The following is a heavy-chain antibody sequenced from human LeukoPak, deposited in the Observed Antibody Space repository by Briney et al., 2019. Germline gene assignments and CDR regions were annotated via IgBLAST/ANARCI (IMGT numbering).Heavy chain of an antibody. J-gene: IGHJ4*02. V-gene: IGHV1-69*13. Sequence: SVKVSCKASGGTFSNYAISWVRQAPGQGLEWMGGIIPIFGTANYAQKFQGRVTITADESTSTAYMELSSLRSEDTAVYYCARGDYYGSGRNLGYWGQGTLVTVSS. CDR2: IIPIFGTA. CDR3: ARGDYYGSGRNLGY. CDR1: GGTFSNYA. D-gene: IGHD3-10*01.